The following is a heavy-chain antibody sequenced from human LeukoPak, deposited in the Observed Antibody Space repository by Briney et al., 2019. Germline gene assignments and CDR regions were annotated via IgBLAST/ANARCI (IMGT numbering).Heavy chain of an antibody. J-gene: IGHJ4*02. CDR1: GFTFNSYA. V-gene: IGHV3-23*01. D-gene: IGHD1-26*01. CDR2: ISGSGGGT. Sequence: PGGSLRLSCAASGFTFNSYAMSCVRQAPEKGLEWVATISGSGGGTYYADSVKGRFTISRDDSKNTLYLQMNSLRAEDTAVYYCAKDLGRYRNNYFDYWGQGTLVTVSS. CDR3: AKDLGRYRNNYFDY.